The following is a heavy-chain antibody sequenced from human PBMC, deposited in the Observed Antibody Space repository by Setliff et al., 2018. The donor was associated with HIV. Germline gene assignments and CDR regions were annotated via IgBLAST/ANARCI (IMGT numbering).Heavy chain of an antibody. CDR2: IDSGGSDT. CDR1: GFTFSSYA. J-gene: IGHJ4*02. CDR3: ARGPQYNFWGGYLGL. V-gene: IGHV3-74*01. Sequence: PGGSLRLSCAASGFTFSSYAMHWVRQAPGKGLEWVSRIDSGGSDTNYADSVRGRFTISRDNAKNTVYLQLTSLRAEDTAVYYCARGPQYNFWGGYLGLWGQGTLVTVSS. D-gene: IGHD3-3*01.